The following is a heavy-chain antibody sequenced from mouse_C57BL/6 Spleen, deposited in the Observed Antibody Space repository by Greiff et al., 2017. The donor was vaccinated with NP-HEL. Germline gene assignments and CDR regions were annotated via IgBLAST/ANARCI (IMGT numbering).Heavy chain of an antibody. CDR2: ISDGGSYT. CDR1: GFTFSSYA. CDR3: AREGLQLLNWYAMDY. Sequence: DVHLVESGGGLVKPGGSLKLSCAASGFTFSSYAMSWVRQTPEKRLEWVATISDGGSYTYYPDNVKGRFTISRDNAKNNLYLQMSQLKSEDTAMYYWAREGLQLLNWYAMDYWGQGTSVTVAS. J-gene: IGHJ4*01. V-gene: IGHV5-4*01. D-gene: IGHD2-12*01.